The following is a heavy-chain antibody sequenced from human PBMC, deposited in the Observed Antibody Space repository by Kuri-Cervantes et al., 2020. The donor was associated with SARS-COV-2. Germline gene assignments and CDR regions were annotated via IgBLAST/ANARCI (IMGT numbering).Heavy chain of an antibody. V-gene: IGHV3-64*04. CDR2: ISSNGGST. CDR3: AKATPLRHYDFWSDYYNEREWFDP. D-gene: IGHD3-3*01. Sequence: GESLKISCSASGFTFSSYAMHWVRQAPGKGLEYVSAISSNGGSTYYADSVKGRFTISRDNSKSTLFLQMNSLRVEDTAVFHCAKATPLRHYDFWSDYYNEREWFDPWGQGTLVTVSS. CDR1: GFTFSSYA. J-gene: IGHJ5*02.